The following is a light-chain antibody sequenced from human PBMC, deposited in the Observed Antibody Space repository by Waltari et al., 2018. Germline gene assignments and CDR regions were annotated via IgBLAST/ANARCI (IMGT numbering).Light chain of an antibody. CDR1: QSVGMT. V-gene: IGKV3-20*01. Sequence: EIVLTQSPASLSLSPGDRATLSCRASQSVGMTLAWYQQRPRQAPMLLISDASTRATGIPDRFSGSGSGTDFSLTISSLEPEDFAVYYCQKYGTRPATFGQGTKVEVK. CDR3: QKYGTRPAT. CDR2: DAS. J-gene: IGKJ1*01.